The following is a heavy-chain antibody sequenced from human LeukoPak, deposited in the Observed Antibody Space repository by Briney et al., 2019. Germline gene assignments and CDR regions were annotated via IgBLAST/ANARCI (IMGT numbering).Heavy chain of an antibody. V-gene: IGHV4-4*07. Sequence: SETLSLTCTVSGGSISSYYRSWIRQAAGKGLQWIGRIYTSGSTDYNPSLKTRLTMSVDTSKNQFSLKLSSVTAADTAVYYCARGGSSWQSFDYWGQGTLVTVSS. CDR2: IYTSGST. CDR3: ARGGSSWQSFDY. J-gene: IGHJ4*02. D-gene: IGHD6-13*01. CDR1: GGSISSYY.